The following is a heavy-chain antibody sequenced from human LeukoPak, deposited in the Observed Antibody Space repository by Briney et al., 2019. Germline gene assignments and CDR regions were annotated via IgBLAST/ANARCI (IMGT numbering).Heavy chain of an antibody. CDR1: GGSISSGGYY. V-gene: IGHV4-31*03. CDR2: IYYSGST. CDR3: ARRKKAVPAAISDYYYYMGV. J-gene: IGHJ6*03. Sequence: ASQTLSLTCTVSGGSISSGGYYWSWIRQHPGKGLEWIGYIYYSGSTYYNPSLKSRVTISVDTSKNQFSLKLSSVTAADTAVYYCARRKKAVPAAISDYYYYMGVWGKGTTVTVSS. D-gene: IGHD2-2*01.